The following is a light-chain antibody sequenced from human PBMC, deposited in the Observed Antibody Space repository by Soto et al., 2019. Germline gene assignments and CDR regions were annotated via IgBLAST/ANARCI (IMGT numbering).Light chain of an antibody. CDR2: EVS. Sequence: QSVLTQPASVSGSPGQSITISCTGTSSDVGGYNHVAWYQQYPGKAPKLIIFEVSDRPSGISNRFSGSKSANTASLSISGLQVEDEADYYCSSYKRGATLVFGGGTKLTVL. CDR3: SSYKRGATLV. V-gene: IGLV2-14*01. CDR1: SSDVGGYNH. J-gene: IGLJ2*01.